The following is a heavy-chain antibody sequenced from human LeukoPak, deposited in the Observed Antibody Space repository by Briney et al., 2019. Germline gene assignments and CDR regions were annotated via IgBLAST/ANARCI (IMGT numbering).Heavy chain of an antibody. CDR3: ATDFPNSPYSYENY. CDR2: FDPEDGET. V-gene: IGHV1-24*01. CDR1: GYTLTELS. J-gene: IGHJ4*02. D-gene: IGHD5-18*01. Sequence: VKVSCKVSGYTLTELSMHWVRQAPGKGLEWMGGFDPEDGETIYAQKFQGRVTMTEDTSTDTAYMELSSLRPEDTAVYYCATDFPNSPYSYENYWGQGTLVTVSS.